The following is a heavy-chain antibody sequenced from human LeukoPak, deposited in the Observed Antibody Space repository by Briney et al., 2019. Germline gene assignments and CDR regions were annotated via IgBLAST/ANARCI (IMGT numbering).Heavy chain of an antibody. V-gene: IGHV3-64*01. CDR3: ARERGSSGWTFDY. CDR1: GSTFSNYA. CDR2: ISSNGGNT. Sequence: PGGSLRLSCAASGSTFSNYAMHWVRQAPGKGLEYVSAISSNGGNTYYANSVKGRFTISRDNSKNTLYLQMGSLRAEDMAVYYCARERGSSGWTFDYWGQGTLVTVSS. D-gene: IGHD6-19*01. J-gene: IGHJ4*02.